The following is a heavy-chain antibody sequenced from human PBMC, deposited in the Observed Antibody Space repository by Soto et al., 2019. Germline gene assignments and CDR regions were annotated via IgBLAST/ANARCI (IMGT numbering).Heavy chain of an antibody. CDR2: ISGSGGSR. CDR3: ARDPYSGSSPED. CDR1: GFTFSSYA. V-gene: IGHV3-23*01. D-gene: IGHD3-10*01. J-gene: IGHJ4*02. Sequence: EVQLLESGGGLVQPGGSLRLSCAASGFTFSSYAMSWVRQAPGKGLEWVSAISGSGGSRYYADSVKGRFTISRDNSKNTLYLQMTSLRAEDTALYYCARDPYSGSSPEDWGQGTLVTVSS.